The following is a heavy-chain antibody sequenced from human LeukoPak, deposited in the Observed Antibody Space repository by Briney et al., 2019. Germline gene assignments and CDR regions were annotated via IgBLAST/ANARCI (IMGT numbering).Heavy chain of an antibody. CDR2: IYSSGST. D-gene: IGHD1-26*01. CDR3: ARAIVGATFSARP. J-gene: IGHJ5*02. CDR1: GGSISSGSHY. Sequence: SETLSLTCTVSGGSISSGSHYWSWIRQPAGKGLEWIGHIYSSGSTNYNPSLKGRVTISVDTSKNQFSLKLNSVTAADTAVYYCARAIVGATFSARPWGQGTLVTVSS. V-gene: IGHV4-61*09.